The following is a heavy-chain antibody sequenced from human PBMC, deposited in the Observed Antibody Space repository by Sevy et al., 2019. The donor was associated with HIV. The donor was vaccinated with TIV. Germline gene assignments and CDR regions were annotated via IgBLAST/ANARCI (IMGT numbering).Heavy chain of an antibody. J-gene: IGHJ6*02. V-gene: IGHV4-59*01. CDR1: GDSISGYY. Sequence: SETLSLTCTVSGDSISGYYWSWIRQSPGKGLQWIGYIYYNGRTNYDPSLKSRLTISAATSKNQFSLKLSSVTAADTAIYYGARAAADYYYAMDVWGQGTTVTVSS. CDR2: IYYNGRT. CDR3: ARAAADYYYAMDV.